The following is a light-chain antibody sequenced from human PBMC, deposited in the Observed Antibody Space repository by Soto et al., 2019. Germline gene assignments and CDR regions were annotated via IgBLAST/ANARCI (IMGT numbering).Light chain of an antibody. V-gene: IGLV2-14*01. CDR2: EVT. CDR3: ISYTSSSTWV. Sequence: QSALTQPASVSGSPGQSVTISCTGTSSDVGGYNYVSWYQQHPGKAPKLMIYEVTNRPPGVSNRFFGSKSGNTASLTVSGIQAEDEADYYCISYTSSSTWVFGGGTKVTVL. CDR1: SSDVGGYNY. J-gene: IGLJ3*02.